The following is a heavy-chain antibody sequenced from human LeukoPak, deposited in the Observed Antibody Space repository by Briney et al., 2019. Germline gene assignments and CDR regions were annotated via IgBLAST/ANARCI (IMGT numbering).Heavy chain of an antibody. Sequence: GGSLRLSCAASGITCTTSAMSGVRQAPGKGLEWVSAISGSGGSTYYADSVKGRFTISRDNSKNTLHLQMNSLRVEDTAVYYCAKLLRGTVVPYYDYWGQGTLVTVSS. V-gene: IGHV3-23*01. J-gene: IGHJ4*02. CDR2: ISGSGGST. CDR3: AKLLRGTVVPYYDY. D-gene: IGHD3-10*01. CDR1: GITCTTSA.